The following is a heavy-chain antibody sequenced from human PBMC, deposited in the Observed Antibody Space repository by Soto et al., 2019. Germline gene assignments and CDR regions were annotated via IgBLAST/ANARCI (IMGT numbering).Heavy chain of an antibody. V-gene: IGHV3-23*01. J-gene: IGHJ3*01. CDR3: VREGSGWYSRGAFHF. CDR2: ISGSGGSA. Sequence: PGGSLRLSCAASGFTFSNYAMNWVRQAPGKGLEWVSVISGSGGSASYADSVQGRFTISRDNSNNTLYLQMNSLRAEDTAIYSCVREGSGWYSRGAFHFWGRGTMVTVSS. D-gene: IGHD6-19*01. CDR1: GFTFSNYA.